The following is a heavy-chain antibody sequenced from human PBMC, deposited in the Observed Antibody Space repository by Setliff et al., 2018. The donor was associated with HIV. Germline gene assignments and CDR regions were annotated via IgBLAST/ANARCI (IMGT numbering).Heavy chain of an antibody. V-gene: IGHV5-51*01. CDR3: ARETGYCTNGVCYNGYMDV. D-gene: IGHD2-8*01. J-gene: IGHJ6*03. CDR2: IYPDESDS. CDR1: GYSFPTYW. Sequence: PGESLKISCKGSGYSFPTYWIAWVRQMPGKGLEWMGVIYPDESDSRYSPSFRGQVTISADKSINTAYLQWSSLKASDTAMYYCARETGYCTNGVCYNGYMDVWGKGTTVTVSS.